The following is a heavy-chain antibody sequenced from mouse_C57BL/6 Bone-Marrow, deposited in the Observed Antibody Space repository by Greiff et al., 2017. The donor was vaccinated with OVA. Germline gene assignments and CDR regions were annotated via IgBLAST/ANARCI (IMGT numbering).Heavy chain of an antibody. CDR3: ARYGYDYDWYFDV. D-gene: IGHD2-4*01. CDR1: GYTFTGYW. V-gene: IGHV1-9*01. Sequence: VQLQQSGAELMKPGASVKLSCKATGYTFTGYWIEWVKQRPGHGLEWIGEILPGSGSTNYNEKFKGKARVTAVTTSNTAYMQLRSLKTADSAIYYCARYGYDYDWYFDVWGTGTTVTVSS. J-gene: IGHJ1*03. CDR2: ILPGSGST.